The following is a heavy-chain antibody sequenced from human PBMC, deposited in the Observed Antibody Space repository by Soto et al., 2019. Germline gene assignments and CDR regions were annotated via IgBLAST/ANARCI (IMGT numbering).Heavy chain of an antibody. D-gene: IGHD3-9*01. Sequence: PSETLSLTCTVSGGSISSGGYYWSWIRQHPGKGLEWIGYIYYSGSTYYNPSLKSRVTISVDTSKNQFSLKLSSVTAADTAVYYCARALRYFDWLFFPDAFDIWGQGTMVTVSS. CDR1: GGSISSGGYY. V-gene: IGHV4-31*03. J-gene: IGHJ3*02. CDR3: ARALRYFDWLFFPDAFDI. CDR2: IYYSGST.